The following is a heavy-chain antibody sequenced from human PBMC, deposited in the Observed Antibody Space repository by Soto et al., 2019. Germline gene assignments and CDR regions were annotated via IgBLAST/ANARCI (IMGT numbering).Heavy chain of an antibody. Sequence: QVQLVQSGAEVKKPGASVKVSCKASGYTFTSYDINWVRQATGQGLEWRGWMNPNSGNTGYAQKFQGRVTMTRNTSISTAYMELSSLRSEDTAVYYCARGGNRWEQSLVHYDYWCQGTLVTVSS. CDR3: ARGGNRWEQSLVHYDY. CDR2: MNPNSGNT. CDR1: GYTFTSYD. V-gene: IGHV1-8*01. D-gene: IGHD6-19*01. J-gene: IGHJ4*02.